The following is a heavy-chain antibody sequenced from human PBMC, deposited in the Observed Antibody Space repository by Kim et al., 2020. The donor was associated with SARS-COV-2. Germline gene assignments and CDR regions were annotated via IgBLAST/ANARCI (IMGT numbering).Heavy chain of an antibody. J-gene: IGHJ2*01. V-gene: IGHV4-59*13. CDR3: ARFSSSSSSIGWYFDL. CDR1: GGSISSYY. Sequence: SETLSLTCTVSGGSISSYYWSWIRQPPGKGLEWIGYIYYSGSTNYNPSLKSRVTISVDTSKNQFSLKLSSVTAADTAVYYCARFSSSSSSIGWYFDLWGRGTLVTVSS. D-gene: IGHD6-6*01. CDR2: IYYSGST.